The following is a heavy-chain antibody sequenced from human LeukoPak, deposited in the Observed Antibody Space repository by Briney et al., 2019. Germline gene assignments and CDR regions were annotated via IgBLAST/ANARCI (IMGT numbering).Heavy chain of an antibody. V-gene: IGHV3-23*01. CDR1: GFTFSSYA. CDR2: ISGTGAST. D-gene: IGHD1-26*01. Sequence: GGSLRLSCAASGFTFSSYAMSWVRQAPGKGLEWVSVISGTGASTVYADSVKGRFTISRDNSKNTIYLQMNSLRAEDTAIYYCTKDVRYSGNYWGQGTLVTVSS. CDR3: TKDVRYSGNY. J-gene: IGHJ4*02.